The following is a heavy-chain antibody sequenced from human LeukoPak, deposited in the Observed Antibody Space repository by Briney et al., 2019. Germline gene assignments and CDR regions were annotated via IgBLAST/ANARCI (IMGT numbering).Heavy chain of an antibody. J-gene: IGHJ4*02. CDR3: TTEYYYDSSGSDYFDY. CDR2: IKSKTDGGTT. D-gene: IGHD3-22*01. Sequence: GGSLRLSCAASGFTFSNAWMSWVRQAPGKGLEWVGRIKSKTDGGTTDYAAPVKGRFTISRDDSKNTLYLQMNSLRTEDTAVYYCTTEYYYDSSGSDYFDYWGQETLVTVSS. V-gene: IGHV3-15*01. CDR1: GFTFSNAW.